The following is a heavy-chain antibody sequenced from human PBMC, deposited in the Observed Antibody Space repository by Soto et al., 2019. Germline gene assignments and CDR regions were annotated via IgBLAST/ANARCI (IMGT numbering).Heavy chain of an antibody. CDR1: GDSFNDYY. CDR3: AGESGGAAAALDYYYFYMDV. Sequence: QVQLVQSGAEVRKPGASVTVSCRSSGDSFNDYYIHWVRQAPGQGFEWMGWINPNGGVTKYAQKFEGWVSMTRDTSIRSVYMQRSRIRSDDAAVYYWAGESGGAAAALDYYYFYMDVWGTGTTVTVSS. D-gene: IGHD1-26*01. J-gene: IGHJ6*03. V-gene: IGHV1-2*04. CDR2: INPNGGVT.